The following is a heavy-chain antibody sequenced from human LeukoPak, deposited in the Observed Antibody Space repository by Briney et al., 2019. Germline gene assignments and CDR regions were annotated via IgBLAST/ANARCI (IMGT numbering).Heavy chain of an antibody. D-gene: IGHD3-10*01. J-gene: IGHJ4*02. Sequence: SETLSLTCTVSGGSISSYYWSWIRQPPGRGLEWIGYIYYSGSTNYNPSLKSRVTISVDTSKNQFSLELSSVTAADTAVYYCARVRRGSGSYVDYWGQGTLVTVSS. V-gene: IGHV4-59*01. CDR3: ARVRRGSGSYVDY. CDR1: GGSISSYY. CDR2: IYYSGST.